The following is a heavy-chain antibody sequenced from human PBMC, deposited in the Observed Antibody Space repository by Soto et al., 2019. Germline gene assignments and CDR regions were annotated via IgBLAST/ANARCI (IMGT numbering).Heavy chain of an antibody. D-gene: IGHD6-6*01. CDR3: ARVRRYSSSSLWFDP. CDR1: GGSISSYY. Sequence: KTSETLSLTCTVSGGSISSYYWSWIRQPPGKGLEWIGYIYYSGSTNYNPSLKSRVTISVDTSKNQFSLKLSSVTAADTAVYYCARVRRYSSSSLWFDPWGQGTLVTVSS. V-gene: IGHV4-59*01. CDR2: IYYSGST. J-gene: IGHJ5*02.